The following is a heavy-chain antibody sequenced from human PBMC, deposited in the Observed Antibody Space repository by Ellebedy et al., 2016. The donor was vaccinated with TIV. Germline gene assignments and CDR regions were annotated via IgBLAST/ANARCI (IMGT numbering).Heavy chain of an antibody. CDR1: GGSFSGYY. J-gene: IGHJ3*02. CDR2: INHSGST. Sequence: SETLSLTXAVYGGSFSGYYWSWIRQPPGKGLEWIGEINHSGSTNYNPSLKSRVTISVDTSKNQFSLKLSSVTAADTAVYYCARGRLGYYGSGSYNDIWGQGTMVTVSS. V-gene: IGHV4-34*01. D-gene: IGHD3-10*01. CDR3: ARGRLGYYGSGSYNDI.